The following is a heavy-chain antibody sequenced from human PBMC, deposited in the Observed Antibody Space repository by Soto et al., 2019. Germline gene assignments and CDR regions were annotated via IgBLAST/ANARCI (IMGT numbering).Heavy chain of an antibody. CDR3: ARDRRGSFDY. CDR1: GYTFTSYG. Sequence: GASVTVSCKDSGYTFTSYGRSWVRQAPGQGLEWMGWISAYNGNTNYAQKLQGRVTMTTDTSTSTAYMELRSLRSDDTAVYYCARDRRGSFDYWGQGTLVTVSS. CDR2: ISAYNGNT. J-gene: IGHJ4*02. V-gene: IGHV1-18*01. D-gene: IGHD1-26*01.